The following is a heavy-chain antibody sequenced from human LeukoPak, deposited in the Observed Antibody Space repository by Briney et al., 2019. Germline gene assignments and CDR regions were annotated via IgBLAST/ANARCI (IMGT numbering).Heavy chain of an antibody. CDR3: ARDFSGSYDY. CDR2: ISSSSSLT. J-gene: IGHJ4*02. V-gene: IGHV3-21*01. CDR1: GFIFSTYT. Sequence: GGSLRLSCATSGFIFSTYTMNWVRQAPGKGLEWVSSISSSSSLTYYADSMKGRFTISRDNSKNTLYLQMNSLRAEDTAVYYCARDFSGSYDYWGQGTLVTVSS. D-gene: IGHD1-26*01.